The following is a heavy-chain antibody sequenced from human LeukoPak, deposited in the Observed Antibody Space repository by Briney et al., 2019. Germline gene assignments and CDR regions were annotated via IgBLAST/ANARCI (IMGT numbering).Heavy chain of an antibody. J-gene: IGHJ4*02. V-gene: IGHV3-53*01. CDR1: GFTVSSNY. CDR2: IYSGGST. D-gene: IGHD3-22*01. CDR3: ASRYYDSSSYYYSEDY. Sequence: PGGSLRLSCAASGFTVSSNYMSWVRQAPGKGLEWVSVIYSGGSTYYADSVKGRFTISRDNSKNTLYLQMNSLRAEDTAVYYCASRYYDSSSYYYSEDYWGQGTLVTVSS.